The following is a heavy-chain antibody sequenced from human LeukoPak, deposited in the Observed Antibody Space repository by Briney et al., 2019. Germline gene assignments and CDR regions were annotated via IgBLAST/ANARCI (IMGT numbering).Heavy chain of an antibody. CDR2: VNHRGST. Sequence: SETLSLTCAVYGGSFSGYYWSWIRQPPGKGLEWIGEVNHRGSTNYNPSLKSRVTISVDTSKNQFSLKLSSVTAADTAVYYCARDLMTTGDYWGQGTLVTVSS. J-gene: IGHJ4*02. V-gene: IGHV4-34*01. CDR1: GGSFSGYY. D-gene: IGHD4-11*01. CDR3: ARDLMTTGDY.